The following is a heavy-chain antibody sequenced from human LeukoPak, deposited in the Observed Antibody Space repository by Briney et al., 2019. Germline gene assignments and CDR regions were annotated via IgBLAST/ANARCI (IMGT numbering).Heavy chain of an antibody. CDR2: ISGSGGST. V-gene: IGHV3-23*01. D-gene: IGHD3-22*01. CDR3: AKEGYYYDSSGYHNWFDP. J-gene: IGHJ5*02. CDR1: GFTFSSYA. Sequence: GGSLRLSCAASGFTFSSYAMSWVRQAPGKGLEWVSAISGSGGSTYYADSVKGRFTISRDNSKNTLYLQMNSLRAEDTAVYYCAKEGYYYDSSGYHNWFDPWGQGTLVTVSS.